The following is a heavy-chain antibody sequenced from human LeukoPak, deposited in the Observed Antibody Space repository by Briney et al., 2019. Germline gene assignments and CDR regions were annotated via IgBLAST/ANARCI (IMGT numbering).Heavy chain of an antibody. CDR1: GYTFTGYY. D-gene: IGHD2-2*01. Sequence: ASAKVSCKASGYTFTGYYMHWVRQAPGPGLEWMGWINPNSGGTNYAQKFQGRVTMTRDTSISTAYMELSRLRSDDTAVYYCARGSEYQLLFEDYWGQGTLVTVSS. V-gene: IGHV1-2*02. CDR3: ARGSEYQLLFEDY. CDR2: INPNSGGT. J-gene: IGHJ4*02.